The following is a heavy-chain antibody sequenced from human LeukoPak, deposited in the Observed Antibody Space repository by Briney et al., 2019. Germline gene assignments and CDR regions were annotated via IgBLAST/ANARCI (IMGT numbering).Heavy chain of an antibody. D-gene: IGHD1-26*01. V-gene: IGHV3-53*01. Sequence: GGSLRLSCAASGFTVSTNYMTWIRQAPGKGLEWVSVMYTLGNTNYADSVRGRFTISRDNSKNTLYFQMNSLRAEDTAVYYCAKGDTTWELPHDYWGQGTLVTVSS. J-gene: IGHJ4*02. CDR3: AKGDTTWELPHDY. CDR2: MYTLGNT. CDR1: GFTVSTNY.